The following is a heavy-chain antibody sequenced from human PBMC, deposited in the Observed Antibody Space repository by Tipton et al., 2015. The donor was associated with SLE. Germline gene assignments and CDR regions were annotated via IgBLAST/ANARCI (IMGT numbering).Heavy chain of an antibody. CDR2: INSDGSST. CDR3: AKGGYGSGSYYSVY. D-gene: IGHD3-10*01. V-gene: IGHV3-74*01. CDR1: GFTFSSYW. J-gene: IGHJ4*02. Sequence: SLRLSCAASGFTFSSYWMHWVRQAPGKGLVWVSRINSDGSSTSYADSVKGRFTISRDNSKNTLYLQMNSLRAGDTAVYYCAKGGYGSGSYYSVYWGQGTLVTVSS.